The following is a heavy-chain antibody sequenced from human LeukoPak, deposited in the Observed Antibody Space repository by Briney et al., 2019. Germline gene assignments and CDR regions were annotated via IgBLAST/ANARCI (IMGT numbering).Heavy chain of an antibody. CDR2: INHSGST. J-gene: IGHJ3*02. CDR1: GGSFSGYY. D-gene: IGHD2-2*01. Sequence: PSETLSLTCAVYGGSFSGYYRSWVRQPPGKGLEWIGEINHSGSTNYNPSLKSRVTISVDTSKTQFSLKLSSVTAADTAVYYCARGISLRDIVVVPAVPDAFDIWGQGTMVTVSS. V-gene: IGHV4-34*01. CDR3: ARGISLRDIVVVPAVPDAFDI.